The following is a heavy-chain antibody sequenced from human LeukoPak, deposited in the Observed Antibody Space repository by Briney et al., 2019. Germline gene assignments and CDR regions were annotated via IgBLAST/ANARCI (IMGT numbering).Heavy chain of an antibody. V-gene: IGHV4-39*07. CDR2: IFYSGST. D-gene: IGHD2-2*01. CDR1: CGSISTSSYY. Sequence: SETLSLTCTVSCGSISTSSYYWGWIRQPPGKGLEWIGNIFYSGSTYYSPSLKSRVTISVDTSKNQFSLKLNSVTAADTAVYYCARLKCSSTSCFYYYYMDVWGKGTTVTISS. J-gene: IGHJ6*03. CDR3: ARLKCSSTSCFYYYYMDV.